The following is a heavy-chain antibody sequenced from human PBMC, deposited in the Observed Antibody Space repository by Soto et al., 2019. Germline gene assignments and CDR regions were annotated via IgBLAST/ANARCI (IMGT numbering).Heavy chain of an antibody. CDR2: ISYDGSNK. CDR1: GFTFSSYG. D-gene: IGHD3-3*01. V-gene: IGHV3-30*18. J-gene: IGHJ5*02. CDR3: AKGRGSEWLLPGA. Sequence: QVQLVESGGGVVQPGRSLRLSCAASGFTFSSYGMHWVRQAPGKGLEWVAVISYDGSNKYYADSVKGRFTISRDNSKNTLYLQMNSLRAEDTAVYYCAKGRGSEWLLPGAWGQGTLVTVSS.